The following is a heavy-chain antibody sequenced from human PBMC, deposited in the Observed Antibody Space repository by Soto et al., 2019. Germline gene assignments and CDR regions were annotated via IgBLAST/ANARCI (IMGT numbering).Heavy chain of an antibody. CDR3: ANQYSSGWSDY. Sequence: GGSLRLSCAASGLTFSSYAMSWVRQAPGKGLEWVSAISGSGGSTYYADSVKGRFTISRDNSKNTLYLQMNSLRAEDTAVYYCANQYSSGWSDYWGQGTLVTVSS. D-gene: IGHD6-19*01. CDR1: GLTFSSYA. CDR2: ISGSGGST. J-gene: IGHJ4*02. V-gene: IGHV3-23*01.